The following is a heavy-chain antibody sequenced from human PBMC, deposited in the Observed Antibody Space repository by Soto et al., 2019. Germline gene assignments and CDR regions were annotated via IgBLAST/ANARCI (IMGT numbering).Heavy chain of an antibody. J-gene: IGHJ4*02. D-gene: IGHD4-17*01. CDR2: IYYIGNT. CDR1: NGSISSRRSY. CDR3: GGQDYGAKGYYFEN. V-gene: IGHV4-39*01. Sequence: QLQLQESGSGLVKPSETLSLTCIVSNGSISSRRSYWGWIRQTPGKGLEWIGSIYYIGNTYYNPSLKSRVTMSTDTSKTQFALKMNSVTAADTAVYFCGGQDYGAKGYYFENWGQGALVTVSS.